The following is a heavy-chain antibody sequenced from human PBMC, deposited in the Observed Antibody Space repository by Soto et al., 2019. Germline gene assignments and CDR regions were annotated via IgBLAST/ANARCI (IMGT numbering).Heavy chain of an antibody. CDR1: GGSVSSNDYS. J-gene: IGHJ6*02. V-gene: IGHV4-39*01. Sequence: QLQLQESGPGLVKPSETLSLTCTVSGGSVSSNDYSWGWVRQSPGKGLEWIGAIYSHDDTHYNPSLLSRVTISVDTSKNEFSLRLNSVTAADTAVYYCVRLNGYCVSTKCRGYYCMDVWGQGTTVTVSS. CDR3: VRLNGYCVSTKCRGYYCMDV. CDR2: IYSHDDT. D-gene: IGHD2-2*03.